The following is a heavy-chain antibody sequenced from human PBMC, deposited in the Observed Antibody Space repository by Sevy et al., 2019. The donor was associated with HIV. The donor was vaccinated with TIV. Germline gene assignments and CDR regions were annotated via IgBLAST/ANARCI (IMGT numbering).Heavy chain of an antibody. CDR2: LSFGCGRI. D-gene: IGHD2-8*01. CDR3: AREGCTRPHDY. CDR1: GFAFYDYS. J-gene: IGHJ4*02. Sequence: GGSLRLSCAASGFAFYDYSMSWIRQAPGKGLEWVTTLSFGCGRINYADSVKGRFTISRDNSKNSFYLQMDNLRVEDTALYYCAREGCTRPHDYWGQGTRVTVSS. V-gene: IGHV3-23*01.